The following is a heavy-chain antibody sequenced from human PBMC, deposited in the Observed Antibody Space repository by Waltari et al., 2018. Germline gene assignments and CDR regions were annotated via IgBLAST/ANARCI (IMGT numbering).Heavy chain of an antibody. Sequence: QVQLVQSGAEVKTPGASVKVPCKASGSTFSDFYMHWVRRAPGQGLEWMGFINPNSGDTKYAQTFQGRVTMTRDMSITTAYMELSSLRSDDTAAYYCARGNPLHNGDRMIFAYWGQGALVAVSS. J-gene: IGHJ4*02. CDR2: INPNSGDT. D-gene: IGHD4-17*01. CDR1: GSTFSDFY. CDR3: ARGNPLHNGDRMIFAY. V-gene: IGHV1-2*02.